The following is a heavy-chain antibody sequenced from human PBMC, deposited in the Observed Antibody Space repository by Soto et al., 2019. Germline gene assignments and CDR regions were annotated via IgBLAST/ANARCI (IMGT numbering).Heavy chain of an antibody. Sequence: QVQLVESGGGVVQPGRSLRLSCAASGFTVSNTGMHWVRQAPGKGLEWVAVIWYDGNTKYYADSVKGRFTISRDNSMNTLYLQVNSLRAEDTAVYYCARDPCLSCGSIPYLDYWGQGTLVTVSS. CDR1: GFTVSNTG. D-gene: IGHD2-2*01. CDR3: ARDPCLSCGSIPYLDY. J-gene: IGHJ4*02. V-gene: IGHV3-33*01. CDR2: IWYDGNTK.